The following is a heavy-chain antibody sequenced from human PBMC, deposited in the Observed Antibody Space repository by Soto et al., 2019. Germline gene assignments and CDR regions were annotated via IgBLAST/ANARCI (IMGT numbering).Heavy chain of an antibody. Sequence: QPGGSLRLSCAASGFTFSSYAMSWVRQAPGKGLECVSAISGSGGSTYYADSVKGRFTISRDNSKNTLYLQMNSLRAEDTAVYYCAKPDHIVGTPAAWHYYYGMDVWGQGTTVTVSS. CDR2: ISGSGGST. J-gene: IGHJ6*02. V-gene: IGHV3-23*01. D-gene: IGHD1-26*01. CDR3: AKPDHIVGTPAAWHYYYGMDV. CDR1: GFTFSSYA.